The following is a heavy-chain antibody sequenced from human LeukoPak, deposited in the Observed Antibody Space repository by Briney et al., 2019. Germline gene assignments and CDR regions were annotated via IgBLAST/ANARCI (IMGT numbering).Heavy chain of an antibody. CDR1: GFNFNTYT. J-gene: IGHJ1*01. V-gene: IGHV3-21*01. Sequence: PGGSLGLSCAASGFNFNTYTMNWVRQAPGKGLEWVSSISSDSSYIYYADAVHGRFTVSRDNSKNTLYLQMNSLRAEDTAVYYCAGDGSSSIQHWGQGTMVTVSS. D-gene: IGHD6-13*01. CDR3: AGDGSSSIQH. CDR2: ISSDSSYI.